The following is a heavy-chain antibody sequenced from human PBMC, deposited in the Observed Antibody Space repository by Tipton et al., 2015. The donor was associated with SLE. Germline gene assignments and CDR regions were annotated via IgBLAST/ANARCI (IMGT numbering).Heavy chain of an antibody. Sequence: TLSLTCNVSGHSISSGYYWGWIRQFPGKGLKWIGSFYHSGSTYYNPSLKSRVTISVDTSKNQFSLKLTSVTAADTAVYYCAVNVVVKVQVDYWGPGALVTVSS. D-gene: IGHD2-21*01. CDR2: FYHSGST. CDR1: GHSISSGYY. J-gene: IGHJ4*02. V-gene: IGHV4-38-2*02. CDR3: AVNVVVKVQVDY.